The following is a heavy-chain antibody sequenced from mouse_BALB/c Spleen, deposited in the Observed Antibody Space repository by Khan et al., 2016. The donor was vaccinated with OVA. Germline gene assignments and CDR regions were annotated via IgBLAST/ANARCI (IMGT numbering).Heavy chain of an antibody. CDR2: ISPGSGDT. D-gene: IGHD1-2*01. V-gene: IGHV1-77*01. J-gene: IGHJ3*01. Sequence: QVQLKESGAELARPGASVKLSCKASGYTFTDNYINWVKQRTGQGLEWIGEISPGSGDTYYNEKFKGKATLTADKSSSTVYMQLSSLTAEATAAYSCARRNYFGYTLAYWGQGTLVTVSS. CDR3: ARRNYFGYTLAY. CDR1: GYTFTDNY.